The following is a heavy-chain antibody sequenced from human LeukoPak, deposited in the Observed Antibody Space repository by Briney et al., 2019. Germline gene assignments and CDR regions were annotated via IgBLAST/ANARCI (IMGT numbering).Heavy chain of an antibody. Sequence: PGGSLRLSCTASTRYFTNYWMHWVRQVPGKGLAWVSRIDRDGIKTDYADSVRGRFTISRHNAKNTAYLQMNSLRAEDTAVYYCANTQEELPGDYWGQGTLVTVSS. CDR1: TRYFTNYW. CDR3: ANTQEELPGDY. V-gene: IGHV3-74*01. CDR2: IDRDGIKT. D-gene: IGHD1-26*01. J-gene: IGHJ4*02.